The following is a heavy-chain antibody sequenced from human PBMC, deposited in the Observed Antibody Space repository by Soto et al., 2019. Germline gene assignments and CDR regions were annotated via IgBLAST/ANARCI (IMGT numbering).Heavy chain of an antibody. CDR2: IWYDASKQ. Sequence: GGSLRLSCETSGFRFSVYGMHWVRQAPGKGLEWVAVIWYDASKQFYAASVEGRFTISRDNSKAILYLQMNSLRAEDTAVYYCAAWAEGATEVHWGQGTLVTVSS. CDR3: AAWAEGATEVH. V-gene: IGHV3-33*01. D-gene: IGHD2-15*01. CDR1: GFRFSVYG. J-gene: IGHJ4*02.